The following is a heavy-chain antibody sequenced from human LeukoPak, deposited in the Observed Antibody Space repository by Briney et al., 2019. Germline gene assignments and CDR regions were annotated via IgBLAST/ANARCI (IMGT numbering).Heavy chain of an antibody. CDR1: GYSFTTYW. D-gene: IGHD1-14*01. J-gene: IGHJ4*02. V-gene: IGHV5-51*01. CDR2: INPADSDA. CDR3: ARRISMGTLDYFDY. Sequence: GGSLKISCKGSGYSFTTYWIVWVRQMPGKGLEWMGIINPADSDARYSPSFQGQVTISADKSISTAYLQWISLKASDTAMYYCARRISMGTLDYFDYWGQGTLVTVSS.